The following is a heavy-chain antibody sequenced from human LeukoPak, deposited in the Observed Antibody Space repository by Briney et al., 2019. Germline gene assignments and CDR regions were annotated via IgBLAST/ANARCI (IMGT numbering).Heavy chain of an antibody. J-gene: IGHJ4*02. CDR3: ARGSTGVVPAAIIENDY. Sequence: PSETLSLTCTVSGGSVSNSGYYWGWIRQPPGKGLEWIGSIYYSGSTYYNPSLKSRLIISVDTSKNQFSLKLSSVTAADTAVYYCARGSTGVVPAAIIENDYWGQGTLVTVSS. CDR2: IYYSGST. V-gene: IGHV4-39*01. CDR1: GGSVSNSGYY. D-gene: IGHD2-2*01.